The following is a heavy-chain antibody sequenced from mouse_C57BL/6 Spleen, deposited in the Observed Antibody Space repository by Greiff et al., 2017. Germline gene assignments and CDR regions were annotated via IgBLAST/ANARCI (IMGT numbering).Heavy chain of an antibody. CDR1: GFSLTSYG. CDR2: LWSGGST. Sequence: QVQLKQSGPGLVQPSQSLSITCTVSGFSLTSYGVHWVRQSPGKGLDWLGVLWSGGSTDYNASFISRLSISKDNSQSQVFFKMNSLQADDTAIYYCASYYGSSLYYYAMDYWGQGTSVTVSS. V-gene: IGHV2-2*01. CDR3: ASYYGSSLYYYAMDY. D-gene: IGHD1-1*01. J-gene: IGHJ4*01.